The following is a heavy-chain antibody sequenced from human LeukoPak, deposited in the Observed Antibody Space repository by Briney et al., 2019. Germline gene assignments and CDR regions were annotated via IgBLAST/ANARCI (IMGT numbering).Heavy chain of an antibody. CDR2: INPNSGGT. Sequence: ASVKVSCKASGYTFTGYYMHWVRQAPGQGLEWMGWINPNSGGTNYAQKFQGRVTMTRDTSISTAYMELSRLRSDDTAVYYCARGWGDIVVVPAAITDYWGQGTLVTVSS. J-gene: IGHJ4*02. V-gene: IGHV1-2*02. CDR1: GYTFTGYY. D-gene: IGHD2-2*02. CDR3: ARGWGDIVVVPAAITDY.